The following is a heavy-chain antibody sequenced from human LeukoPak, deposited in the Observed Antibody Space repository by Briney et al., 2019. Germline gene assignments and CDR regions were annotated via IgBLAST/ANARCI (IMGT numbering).Heavy chain of an antibody. J-gene: IGHJ5*02. CDR3: ARELWFVNAPLSWFDP. D-gene: IGHD3-10*01. CDR2: IFHSGSS. CDR1: GDSISSGAYS. Sequence: SETLSLTCAVSGDSISSGAYSWSWIRQPSGKGLVWIGYIFHSGSSYYNPSLKSRVTISVDKTKNQFSLRLTSVTAADTAVDYCARELWFVNAPLSWFDPWGQGTLVTVSS. V-gene: IGHV4-30-2*01.